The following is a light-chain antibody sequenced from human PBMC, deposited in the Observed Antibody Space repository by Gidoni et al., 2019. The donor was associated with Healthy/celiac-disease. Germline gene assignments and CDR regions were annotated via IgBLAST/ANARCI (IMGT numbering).Light chain of an antibody. J-gene: IGLJ1*01. Sequence: QSALTQPASVSGSPGQSITISCTVTSSDVGGYNYVSWYQQHPGKAPNLMIYDVSNRPSGVSNRFSGSKSGNTASLTISGLQAEDEADYYCSSYTSSSTYVFGTGTKITVL. V-gene: IGLV2-14*03. CDR1: SSDVGGYNY. CDR2: DVS. CDR3: SSYTSSSTYV.